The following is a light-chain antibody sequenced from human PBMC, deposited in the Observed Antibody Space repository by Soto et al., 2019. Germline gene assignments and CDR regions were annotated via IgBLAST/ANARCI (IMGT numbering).Light chain of an antibody. Sequence: EIVLTQYPGTLSLSPGERVTLSCRASQSVSSSYLAWYQQKPGQTPRLLIYGASSRATGIPDRFSGSGSGTDFTLTISRLEPEDFAVYYCQQYGSSPSWTFGQGTKVDI. V-gene: IGKV3-20*01. CDR3: QQYGSSPSWT. CDR1: QSVSSSY. CDR2: GAS. J-gene: IGKJ1*01.